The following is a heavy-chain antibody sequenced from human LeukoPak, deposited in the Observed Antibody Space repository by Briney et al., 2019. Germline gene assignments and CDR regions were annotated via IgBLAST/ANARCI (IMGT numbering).Heavy chain of an antibody. V-gene: IGHV3-23*01. CDR3: AKAPEYSSSWYPYYYFDY. CDR1: GFTFSSYA. J-gene: IGHJ4*02. CDR2: ISGSGGST. Sequence: GSLRLSCAASGFTFSSYAMSWVRQAPGKGLEWVSAISGSGGSTYYADSVKGRFTISRDNSKNTLYLQMNSLRAEDTAVHYCAKAPEYSSSWYPYYYFDYWGQGTLVTVSS. D-gene: IGHD6-13*01.